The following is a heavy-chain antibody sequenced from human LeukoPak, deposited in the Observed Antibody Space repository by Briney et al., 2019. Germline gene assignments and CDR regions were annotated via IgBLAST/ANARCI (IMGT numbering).Heavy chain of an antibody. CDR2: ISGSGGVT. D-gene: IGHD4-23*01. Sequence: PGGSLRLSCAASGFMFSASGMTWVRQAPGKGLDWVSDISGSGGVTYYADSVKGRFTISRDNSKSALYLQMNSLKAEDTALYFCAKLRTTVLSPADFWGQGALVTVSS. J-gene: IGHJ4*02. CDR1: GFMFSASG. CDR3: AKLRTTVLSPADF. V-gene: IGHV3-23*01.